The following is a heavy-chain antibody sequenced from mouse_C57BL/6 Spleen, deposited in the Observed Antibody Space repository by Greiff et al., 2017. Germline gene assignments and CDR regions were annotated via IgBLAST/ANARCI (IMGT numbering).Heavy chain of an antibody. Sequence: EVKLMESGGGLVKPGGSLKLSCAASGFTFSSYAMSWVCQTPEKRLEWVATISDGGSYTYYPDNVKGRFTISRDNAKNNLYLQMSHLKSEDTAMYYCAREGTGNFDYWGQGTTLTVSS. CDR1: GFTFSSYA. V-gene: IGHV5-4*01. J-gene: IGHJ2*01. CDR2: ISDGGSYT. CDR3: AREGTGNFDY. D-gene: IGHD3-3*01.